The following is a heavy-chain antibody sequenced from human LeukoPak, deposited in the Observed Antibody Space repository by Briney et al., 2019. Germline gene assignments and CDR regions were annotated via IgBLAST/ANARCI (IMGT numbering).Heavy chain of an antibody. Sequence: PSETLSLTCAVSGGSISSGGYSWSWIRQPPGKGLEWIGYIYHSGSTYYNPSLKSRVTISVDRSKNQFSLKLSSVTAADTAVYYCARASRHDYGDYAGPPPDFDLWGRGTLVTVSS. V-gene: IGHV4-30-2*01. D-gene: IGHD4-17*01. CDR3: ARASRHDYGDYAGPPPDFDL. CDR2: IYHSGST. J-gene: IGHJ2*01. CDR1: GGSISSGGYS.